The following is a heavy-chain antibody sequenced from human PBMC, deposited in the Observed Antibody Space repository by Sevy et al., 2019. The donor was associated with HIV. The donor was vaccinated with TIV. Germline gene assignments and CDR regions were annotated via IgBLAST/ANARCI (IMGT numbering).Heavy chain of an antibody. D-gene: IGHD1-1*01. J-gene: IGHJ3*02. CDR1: GDTFSTYG. Sequence: ASVKVSCKASGDTFSTYGLSWVRQAPGQGLEWMGGIIPIFGTPNYAQKFQGRVTITADESASTDYMELSSLRSEDTALYYCAREGGVATTGVYDAFDIWGHGTLVTVSS. CDR2: IIPIFGTP. CDR3: AREGGVATTGVYDAFDI. V-gene: IGHV1-69*13.